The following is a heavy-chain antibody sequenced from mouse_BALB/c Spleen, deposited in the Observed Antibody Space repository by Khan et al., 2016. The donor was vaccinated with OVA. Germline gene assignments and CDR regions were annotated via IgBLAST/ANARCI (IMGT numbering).Heavy chain of an antibody. CDR1: GFSLTRHG. CDR3: ARNREPDYFDY. J-gene: IGHJ2*01. Sequence: VKLEVSGPGLVAPSQSLSITCTVSGFSLTRHGIHWVRQPPGKGLEWLGIIWAGGSTNYNSALMSRLSITKDSSKSQVFLKMNSLQTDDTAIYYCARNREPDYFDYWGQGTTLTVSS. V-gene: IGHV2-9*02. CDR2: IWAGGST.